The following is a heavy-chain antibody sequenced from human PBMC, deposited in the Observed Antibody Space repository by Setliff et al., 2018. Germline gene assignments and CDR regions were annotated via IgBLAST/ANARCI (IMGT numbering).Heavy chain of an antibody. D-gene: IGHD3-22*01. CDR1: GFTFGSYW. J-gene: IGHJ6*03. Sequence: GGSLRLSCAASGFTFGSYWMSWVRQAPGKGLEWVANIKQDGSQKYYVDSVKGRFTISRDSARNSLYLHMNSLRDEDTAVYFCRLTLPYDYDSSGSLWFMDVWGKGTTVTVSS. CDR3: RLTLPYDYDSSGSLWFMDV. CDR2: IKQDGSQK. V-gene: IGHV3-7*03.